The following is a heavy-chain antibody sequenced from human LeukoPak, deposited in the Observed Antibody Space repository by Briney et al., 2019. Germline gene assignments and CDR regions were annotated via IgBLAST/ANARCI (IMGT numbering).Heavy chain of an antibody. CDR1: GYTFTSYG. V-gene: IGHV1-18*01. CDR3: AREFYYDSSMVGAFDI. D-gene: IGHD3-22*01. Sequence: SVKVSCKASGYTFTSYGISWVRQAPGQGLEWMGWISAYNGNTNYAQKLQGRVTMTTDTSTSTAYMELRSLRSDDTAVYYCAREFYYDSSMVGAFDIWGQGTMVTVSS. CDR2: ISAYNGNT. J-gene: IGHJ3*02.